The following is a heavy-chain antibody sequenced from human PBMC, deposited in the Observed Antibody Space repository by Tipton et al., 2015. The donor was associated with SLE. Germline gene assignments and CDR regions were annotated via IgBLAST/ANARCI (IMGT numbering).Heavy chain of an antibody. D-gene: IGHD6-19*01. J-gene: IGHJ1*01. Sequence: TLSLTCAVYGGSFSGYYWSWIRQPPGKGLEWIGYIYTSGSTNYNPSLKSRVTISVDTSKNQFSLKLSSVTAADTAVYYCAREGQWLVKGYFQHWGQGTLVTVSS. CDR1: GGSFSGYY. V-gene: IGHV4-4*09. CDR3: AREGQWLVKGYFQH. CDR2: IYTSGST.